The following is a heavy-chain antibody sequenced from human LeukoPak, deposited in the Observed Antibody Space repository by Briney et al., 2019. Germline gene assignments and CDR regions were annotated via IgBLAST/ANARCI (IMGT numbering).Heavy chain of an antibody. CDR1: GGSISSYY. V-gene: IGHV4-59*08. CDR2: IYYGGRT. D-gene: IGHD4-17*01. CDR3: ARTVTSRSRGSDY. J-gene: IGHJ4*02. Sequence: SETLSLTCTVSGGSISSYYWSWIRQPPGRGREWIGYIYYGGRTNSNPSLRSRFTISVDTSKNHSSLRLSSVPAAAPPWIYCARTVTSRSRGSDYGGQGTLVTVSS.